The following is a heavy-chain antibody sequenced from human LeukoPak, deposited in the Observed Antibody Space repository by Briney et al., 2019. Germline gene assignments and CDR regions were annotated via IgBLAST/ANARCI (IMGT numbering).Heavy chain of an antibody. CDR3: AELGITMIGGV. CDR1: GFTFSSYE. J-gene: IGHJ6*04. CDR2: ISSSGSTI. D-gene: IGHD3-10*02. V-gene: IGHV3-48*03. Sequence: GGSLRLSCAASGFTFSSYEMNWDRQAAGKGLEWVSYISSSGSTIYYADSVKGRFTISRDNAKNSLYLQMNSLRAEDTAVYYCAELGITMIGGVWGKGTTVTISS.